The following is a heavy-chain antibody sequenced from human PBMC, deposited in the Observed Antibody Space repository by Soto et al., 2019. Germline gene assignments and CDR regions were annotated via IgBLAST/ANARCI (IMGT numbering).Heavy chain of an antibody. V-gene: IGHV3-74*01. CDR2: INGDGSRT. CDR1: GFTFSGYY. D-gene: IGHD2-2*01. J-gene: IGHJ6*03. Sequence: EVQLVESGGGLVQPGGSLRLTCAASGFTFSGYYVHWVRQAPGKGLVWVSRINGDGSRTAYADSVKGRFTISRDNAKNTLYLQMNSLRVEDTAVYYCARSSPETSSAVVPPPYNMDVWGKGTTVTVSS. CDR3: ARSSPETSSAVVPPPYNMDV.